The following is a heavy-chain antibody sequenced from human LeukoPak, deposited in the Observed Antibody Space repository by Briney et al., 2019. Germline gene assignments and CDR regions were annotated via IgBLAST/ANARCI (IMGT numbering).Heavy chain of an antibody. V-gene: IGHV3-7*01. D-gene: IGHD3-3*01. Sequence: GGSLRLSCAASGFTFSSYWMTWVRQAPGKGLEWVANIKQDGSDKYYVDSVKGRFSISRDNAKNSLYLQMNSLRAEDTAVYYCARESAYAFWYWGQGTLVAVSS. CDR1: GFTFSSYW. CDR2: IKQDGSDK. CDR3: ARESAYAFWY. J-gene: IGHJ4*02.